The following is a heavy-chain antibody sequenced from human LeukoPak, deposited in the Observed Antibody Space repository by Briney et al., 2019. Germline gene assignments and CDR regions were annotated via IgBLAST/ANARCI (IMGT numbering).Heavy chain of an antibody. Sequence: PSETLSLTCTVSGGSISSGSYYWSWIRQPAGKGLEWIGRIYTSGSTNYNPSLKSRVTISVDTSKNQYSLKLSSVTAADTAVYFCARRIRDDYNYITWFDPWGQGTLVTVSS. V-gene: IGHV4-61*02. CDR1: GGSISSGSYY. CDR3: ARRIRDDYNYITWFDP. CDR2: IYTSGST. J-gene: IGHJ5*02. D-gene: IGHD5-24*01.